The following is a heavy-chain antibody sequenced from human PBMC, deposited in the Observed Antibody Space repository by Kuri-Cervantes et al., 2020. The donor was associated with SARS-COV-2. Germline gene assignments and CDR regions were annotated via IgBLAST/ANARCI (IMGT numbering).Heavy chain of an antibody. Sequence: LSLTCAASGFTFSSYAMHWVRQAPGKGLEWVAVISYDGSNKYYADSVKGRFTISRDNSKNTLYLQMSSLRAEDTAVYYCVKGYCSSTSCYNFDYWGQGTLVTVSS. V-gene: IGHV3-30*14. D-gene: IGHD2-2*01. J-gene: IGHJ4*02. CDR2: ISYDGSNK. CDR3: VKGYCSSTSCYNFDY. CDR1: GFTFSSYA.